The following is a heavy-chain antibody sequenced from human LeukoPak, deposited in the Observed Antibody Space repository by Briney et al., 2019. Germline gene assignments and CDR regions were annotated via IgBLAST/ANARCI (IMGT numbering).Heavy chain of an antibody. CDR2: INPNSGAT. D-gene: IGHD6-13*01. CDR1: GYTFTDYF. V-gene: IGHV1-2*02. J-gene: IGHJ5*02. CDR3: VRDPIHNSSPSAPGTDGFDP. Sequence: GASVKVSCKASGYTFTDYFIHWVRQAPGPGLELMGWINPNSGATNYAQNFQGRVTMTRDTSITTAYMDLSSLRSDDTAVYYCVRDPIHNSSPSAPGTDGFDPWGQGTLVTVSS.